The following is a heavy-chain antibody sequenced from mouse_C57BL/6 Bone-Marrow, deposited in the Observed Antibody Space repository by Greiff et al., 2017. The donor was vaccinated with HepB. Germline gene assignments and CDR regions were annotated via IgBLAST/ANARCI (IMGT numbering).Heavy chain of an antibody. CDR1: GYTFTSYG. V-gene: IGHV1-81*01. CDR2: IYPRSGNT. CDR3: ARAGDYGNVRGYAMDD. J-gene: IGHJ4*01. Sequence: QVQLQQSGAELARPGASVKLSCKASGYTFTSYGISWVKQRTGQGLEWIGEIYPRSGNTYYNEKFKGKATLTADKSSSTAYMELRSLTSEDSAVYFCARAGDYGNVRGYAMDDWGQGTSVTVAS. D-gene: IGHD2-1*01.